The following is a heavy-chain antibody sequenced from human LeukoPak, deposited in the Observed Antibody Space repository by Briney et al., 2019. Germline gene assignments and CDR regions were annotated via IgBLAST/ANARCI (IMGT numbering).Heavy chain of an antibody. CDR3: ARDGAAAGNDAFDI. V-gene: IGHV3-66*01. CDR1: EFTVSSNY. J-gene: IGHJ3*02. Sequence: PGGSLRLSCAASEFTVSSNYMRWVRQAPGKGLEWVSVIYSGGSTYYADSVKGRFTISRDNSKNTLYLQMNSLRAEDTAVFYCARDGAAAGNDAFDIWGQGTMVTVSS. D-gene: IGHD6-13*01. CDR2: IYSGGST.